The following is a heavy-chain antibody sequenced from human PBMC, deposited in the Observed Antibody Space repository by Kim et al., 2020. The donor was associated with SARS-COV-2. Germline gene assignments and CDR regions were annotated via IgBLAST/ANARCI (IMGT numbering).Heavy chain of an antibody. CDR2: IWYDATNK. CDR3: ARDYYGDYVDY. D-gene: IGHD4-17*01. J-gene: IGHJ4*02. V-gene: IGHV3-33*01. CDR1: GFTFRSYG. Sequence: GGSLRLSCAASGFTFRSYGIHWVRQAPGKGLEWVAIIWYDATNKYYADSVKGRFTISRDNSKNTVYLQMQSLRVEDTAVYYCARDYYGDYVDYWGQGTLVTVSS.